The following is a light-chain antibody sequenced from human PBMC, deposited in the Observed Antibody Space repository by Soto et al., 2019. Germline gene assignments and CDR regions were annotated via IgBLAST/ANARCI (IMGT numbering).Light chain of an antibody. CDR1: QSVSSN. CDR3: QQSNNWPRT. Sequence: EIVMTQSPATLSVSPGERATLSCRASQSVSSNLAWYQQKPGQAPRLLSYGASTRATGIPARFSGSGSGTEFTLTISSLQSEDFAVYYCQQSNNWPRTFGQGTKVEIQ. CDR2: GAS. J-gene: IGKJ1*01. V-gene: IGKV3-15*01.